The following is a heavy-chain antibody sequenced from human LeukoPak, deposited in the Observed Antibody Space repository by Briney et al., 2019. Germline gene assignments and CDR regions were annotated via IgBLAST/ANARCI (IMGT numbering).Heavy chain of an antibody. CDR1: GGSLSGYY. V-gene: IGHV4-34*01. CDR3: ARGLWATTHGGRVFDI. J-gene: IGHJ3*02. Sequence: SETLSLTCAVSGGSLSGYYWSWIRQPPGKGLEWIGEINHSGSTNYNPSLKSRVTISVDTSKNQFSLKLSSVTAADTAVYYCARGLWATTHGGRVFDIWGQGTMVTVSS. CDR2: INHSGST. D-gene: IGHD5-24*01.